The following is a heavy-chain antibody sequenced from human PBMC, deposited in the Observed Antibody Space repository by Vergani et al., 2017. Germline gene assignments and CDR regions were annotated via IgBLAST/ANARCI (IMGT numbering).Heavy chain of an antibody. V-gene: IGHV3-23*01. CDR1: GFTFSSYA. D-gene: IGHD2-2*01. Sequence: EVQLLESGGGLVQPGGSLRLSCAASGFTFSSYAMSWVRQAPGKGLEWVSAISVSGGSTYYADSVKGRFTISRDNSKNTLYLQMNSLRAEDTAVYYCAKGARVGYCSSTSCHVGPWGQGTLVTVSS. CDR2: ISVSGGST. J-gene: IGHJ5*02. CDR3: AKGARVGYCSSTSCHVGP.